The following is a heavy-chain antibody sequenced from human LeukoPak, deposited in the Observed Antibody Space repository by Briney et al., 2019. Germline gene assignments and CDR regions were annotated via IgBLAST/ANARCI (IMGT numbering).Heavy chain of an antibody. CDR3: ARWSPPSIAAAGTGFGY. Sequence: SETLSLTCTVSGGSISSNSYYWGWIRQPPGKGLEWIGSIYYSGSTYYNPSLKSRVTISVDTSKNQFSLKLSSVTAADTAVYYCARWSPPSIAAAGTGFGYWGQGTLVTVSS. J-gene: IGHJ4*02. CDR2: IYYSGST. CDR1: GGSISSNSYY. V-gene: IGHV4-39*01. D-gene: IGHD6-13*01.